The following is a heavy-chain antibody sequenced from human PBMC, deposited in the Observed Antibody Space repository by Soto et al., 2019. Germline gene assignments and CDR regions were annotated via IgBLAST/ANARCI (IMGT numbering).Heavy chain of an antibody. CDR3: AKRYYSSSWYGSDWFDP. CDR1: GFTFSSYG. J-gene: IGHJ5*02. D-gene: IGHD6-13*01. CDR2: ISYDGSNK. V-gene: IGHV3-30*18. Sequence: GGSLRLSCAASGFTFSSYGMHWVRQAPGKGLEWVAVISYDGSNKYYADSVKGRFTISRDNSKNTLYLQMNSLRAEDTAVYYCAKRYYSSSWYGSDWFDPWGQGTLVTVSS.